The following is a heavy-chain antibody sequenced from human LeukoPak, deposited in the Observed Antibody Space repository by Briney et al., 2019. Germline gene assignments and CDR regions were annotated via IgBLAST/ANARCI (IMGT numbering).Heavy chain of an antibody. D-gene: IGHD1-26*01. CDR2: INPNSGGT. CDR1: GYTFTGYY. CDR3: ARDVSGSYSPSDY. V-gene: IGHV1-2*02. J-gene: IGHJ4*02. Sequence: GASVKVSCKASGYTFTGYYMHWVRQAPGQGLEWMGWINPNSGGTNYAQKFQGRVTMTRDTSISTAYMELSRLRSDDTAVYYCARDVSGSYSPSDYWGQGTLVTVSS.